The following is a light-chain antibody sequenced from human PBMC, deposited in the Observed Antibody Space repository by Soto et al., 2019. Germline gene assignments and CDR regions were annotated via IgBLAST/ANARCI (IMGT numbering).Light chain of an antibody. V-gene: IGLV2-14*01. CDR1: SSDVGGYNY. CDR2: EVS. Sequence: QSALTQPASVSGSPGQSITISCTGTSSDVGGYNYVSWYQQHPGKAPKLMIYEVSNRPSGVSNRFSGSKSGNTASLTISGLQAEDEADYYFSSYTTTSTRVFGTGTKVTL. CDR3: SSYTTTSTRV. J-gene: IGLJ1*01.